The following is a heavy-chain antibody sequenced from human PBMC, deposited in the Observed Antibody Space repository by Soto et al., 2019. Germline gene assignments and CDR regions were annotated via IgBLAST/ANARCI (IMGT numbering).Heavy chain of an antibody. CDR1: VYTFTSYS. D-gene: IGHD6-13*01. CDR2: INPYNGNT. J-gene: IGHJ4*02. CDR3: ARDLAAAGPFDY. Sequence: QGQLVQSGAEVKKPGASVKVSCKASVYTFTSYSISWLRQAPGQGLEWMGWINPYNGNTNYAQKLQGRVTMTTDTSTSTAYMELRSLRSDDTAVYYCARDLAAAGPFDYWGQGTLVTVSS. V-gene: IGHV1-18*01.